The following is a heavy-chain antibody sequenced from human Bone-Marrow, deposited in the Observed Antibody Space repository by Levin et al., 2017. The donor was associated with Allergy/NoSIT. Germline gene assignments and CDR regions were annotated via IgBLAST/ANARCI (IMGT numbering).Heavy chain of an antibody. CDR2: INEDGRGT. CDR1: GFNSSTYW. Sequence: RGESLKISCVVNGFNSSTYWMTWVRLAPGQGLEWVANINEDGRGTYYVDSVKGRFTISRDNAKNSLFLQMNGLRAEDTAVYYCARSVVLYGRFYYGMDVWGQGTTVMVSS. V-gene: IGHV3-7*01. J-gene: IGHJ6*02. D-gene: IGHD2-2*01. CDR3: ARSVVLYGRFYYGMDV.